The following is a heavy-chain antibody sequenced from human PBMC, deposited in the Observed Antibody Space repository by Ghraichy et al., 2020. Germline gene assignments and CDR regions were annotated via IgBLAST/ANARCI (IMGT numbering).Heavy chain of an antibody. V-gene: IGHV3-11*01. J-gene: IGHJ6*03. CDR1: GFTLSDYY. CDR2: ITSTGNTI. Sequence: GGSLRLSCAASGFTLSDYYMSWIRQAPGKGLEWISYITSTGNTIYYADSVKDRFTISRDNAKNSLLLQMDSLRAEDTAVYYCARSTSYFYYMDVWGKGTTVTVS. D-gene: IGHD2/OR15-2a*01. CDR3: ARSTSYFYYMDV.